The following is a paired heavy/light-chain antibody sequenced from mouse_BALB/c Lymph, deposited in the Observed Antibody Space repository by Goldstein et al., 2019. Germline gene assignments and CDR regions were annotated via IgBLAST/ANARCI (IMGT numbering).Heavy chain of an antibody. CDR1: GFTFSSYA. J-gene: IGHJ2*01. V-gene: IGHV5-9-1*01. CDR2: ISSGGSYT. Sequence: EVMLVESGGGLVKPGGSLKLSCAASGFTFSSYAMSWVRQTPEKRLEWVATISSGGSYTYYPDSVKGRFTISRDNAKNTLYLQMSSLRSEDTAMYYCARDYGSDYWGQGTTLTVSS. D-gene: IGHD1-1*01. CDR3: ARDYGSDY.
Light chain of an antibody. J-gene: IGKJ2*01. CDR1: QSIVHSNGNTY. Sequence: DVLMTQTPLSLPVSLGDQASISCRSSQSIVHSNGNTYLEWYLQKPGQSPKLLIYKVSNRFSGVPDRFSGSGSGTDFTLKISRVEAEDLGVYYCFQGSHVPYTFGGGTKLEIK. V-gene: IGKV1-117*01. CDR3: FQGSHVPYT. CDR2: KVS.